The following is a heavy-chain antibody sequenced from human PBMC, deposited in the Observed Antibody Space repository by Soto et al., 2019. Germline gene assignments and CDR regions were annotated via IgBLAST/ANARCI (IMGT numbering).Heavy chain of an antibody. CDR1: GFTVSSDY. D-gene: IGHD4-17*01. J-gene: IGHJ5*02. V-gene: IGHV3-53*01. CDR3: ARAYGGNPALFDP. CDR2: IYTGGSR. Sequence: EVQLVESGGGLIQPGGSLRLSCAASGFTVSSDYMSWVRQAPGKGLEWVSVIYTGGSRYYADSVKGRFTFSRDNSKNTLYLQMNSLRAEDTAVYYCARAYGGNPALFDPWGQGTLVTVSS.